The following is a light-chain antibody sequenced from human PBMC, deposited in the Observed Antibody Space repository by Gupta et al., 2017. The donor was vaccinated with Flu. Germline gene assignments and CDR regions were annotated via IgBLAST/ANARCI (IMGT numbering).Light chain of an antibody. CDR3: AAWDDSLNAYV. CDR2: SNN. V-gene: IGLV1-44*01. Sequence: QSVLTQPPSASGTPGQRVTISCSGASSNIGTTTVNWYQQLPGTAPKLLIYSNNQRPSGVPERFSASKSDTSASLAISGLQSEDEADYYYAAWDDSLNAYVFGTGTKVTVL. CDR1: SSNIGTTT. J-gene: IGLJ1*01.